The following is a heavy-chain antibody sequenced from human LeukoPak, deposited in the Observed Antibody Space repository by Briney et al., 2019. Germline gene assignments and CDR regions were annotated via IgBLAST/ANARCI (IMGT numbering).Heavy chain of an antibody. J-gene: IGHJ6*04. D-gene: IGHD2-2*01. CDR1: GYSLTSYW. Sequence: GEAPRISCNGSGYSLTSYWISRVRQMPRKGLEWWGRIEPSYSYPNYSPSFQGHVPISGRMAISTAHLKWSRLKATDTAMYYCAILVVPATWSDYYYFYGMDVWGKGTPVTVSS. V-gene: IGHV5-10-1*01. CDR2: IEPSYSYP. CDR3: AILVVPATWSDYYYFYGMDV.